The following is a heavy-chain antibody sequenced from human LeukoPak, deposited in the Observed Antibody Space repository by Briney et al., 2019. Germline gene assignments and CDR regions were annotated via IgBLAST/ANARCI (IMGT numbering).Heavy chain of an antibody. CDR2: IYYSGST. Sequence: SETLSLTCTVSGGSISSYYWSWIRQPPGKGLEWIGYIYYSGSTNYNPSLKSRVTISVDTSKNQFSLKLSSVTAADTAVYYCARGAKWELLPWSQGTLVTVSS. CDR3: ARGAKWELLP. J-gene: IGHJ4*02. V-gene: IGHV4-59*01. CDR1: GGSISSYY. D-gene: IGHD1-26*01.